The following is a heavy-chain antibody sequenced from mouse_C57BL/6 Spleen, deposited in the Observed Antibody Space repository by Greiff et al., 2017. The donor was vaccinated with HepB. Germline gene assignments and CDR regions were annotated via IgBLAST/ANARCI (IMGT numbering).Heavy chain of an antibody. CDR3: ARDDPVVARGFAY. V-gene: IGHV1-64*01. CDR1: GYTFTSYW. J-gene: IGHJ3*01. CDR2: IHPNSGST. D-gene: IGHD1-1*01. Sequence: QVQLQQPGAELVKPGASVKLSCKASGYTFTSYWMHWVKQRPGQGLEWIGMIHPNSGSTNYNEKFKSKATLTVDKSSSTAYMQLSSLTSEDSAVYYCARDDPVVARGFAYWGQGTLVTVSA.